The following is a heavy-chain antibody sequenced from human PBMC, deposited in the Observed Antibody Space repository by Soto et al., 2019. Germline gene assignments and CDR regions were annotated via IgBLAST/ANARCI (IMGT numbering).Heavy chain of an antibody. V-gene: IGHV4-34*01. D-gene: IGHD3-9*01. CDR1: GGSFSGYY. CDR3: ARGSGYFDLFRPSNWFDP. CDR2: INHSGST. J-gene: IGHJ5*02. Sequence: QVQLQQWGAGLLKPSETLSLTCAVYGGSFSGYYWSWIRQPPGKGLEWIGEINHSGSTNYNPSLKSRVTISVDTSKNQFSLKLSSVTAADTAVYYCARGSGYFDLFRPSNWFDPWGQGTLVTVSS.